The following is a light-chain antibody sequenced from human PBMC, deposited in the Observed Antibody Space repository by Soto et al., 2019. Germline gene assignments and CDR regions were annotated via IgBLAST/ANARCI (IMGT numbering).Light chain of an antibody. Sequence: QSALTQPASVSGSPGQSITISCTGTRSDVGGYNYVSWYQQHPGKAPKVMIYDVSNRPSGVSNRFSGSKSGNTASLTISGLQAEDEADYYCSSYTRSSTRVFGGGTKVTVL. J-gene: IGLJ2*01. CDR1: RSDVGGYNY. V-gene: IGLV2-14*01. CDR2: DVS. CDR3: SSYTRSSTRV.